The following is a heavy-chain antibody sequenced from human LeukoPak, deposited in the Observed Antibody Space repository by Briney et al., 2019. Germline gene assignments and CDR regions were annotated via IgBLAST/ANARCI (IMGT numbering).Heavy chain of an antibody. CDR3: ARDNGYKFDY. CDR1: GFTFDDYA. Sequence: GGSLRLSCAASGFTFDDYAMHWVRQAPGKGLEWVSGISWNSGSIGYADSVKGRFTISRDNAKNMLFLQMDSLRAEDTAVYYCARDNGYKFDYWGQGTLVTVSS. V-gene: IGHV3-9*01. D-gene: IGHD5-24*01. J-gene: IGHJ4*02. CDR2: ISWNSGSI.